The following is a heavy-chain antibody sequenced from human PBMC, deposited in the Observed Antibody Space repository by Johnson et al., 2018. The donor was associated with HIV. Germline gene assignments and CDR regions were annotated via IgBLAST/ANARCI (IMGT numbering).Heavy chain of an antibody. CDR2: ISYDGSNK. CDR1: AFSFSNYP. D-gene: IGHD6-19*01. V-gene: IGHV3-30*18. Sequence: QVQLVESGGGVVQPGRSLRLSCAASAFSFSNYPMHWVRQAPGKGLEWVAVISYDGSNKYYADSVKGRFTISRDNSKNTLYLQMNSLRAEDTAVYYCAKIIGYSSGLEIWGQVTMVTVSS. J-gene: IGHJ3*02. CDR3: AKIIGYSSGLEI.